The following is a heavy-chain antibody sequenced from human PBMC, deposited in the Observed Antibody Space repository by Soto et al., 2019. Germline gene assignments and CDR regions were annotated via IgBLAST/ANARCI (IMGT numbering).Heavy chain of an antibody. D-gene: IGHD4-17*01. CDR3: ARDNDYGDYVLLDP. CDR1: GGTFSSYA. Sequence: SVKVSCKASGGTFSSYAISWVRQAPGQGLEWMGGIIPIFGTANYAQKFQGRVTITADESTSTAYMELSSLRSDDTAVYYCARDNDYGDYVLLDPSGQGTLVTVSS. V-gene: IGHV1-69*13. J-gene: IGHJ5*02. CDR2: IIPIFGTA.